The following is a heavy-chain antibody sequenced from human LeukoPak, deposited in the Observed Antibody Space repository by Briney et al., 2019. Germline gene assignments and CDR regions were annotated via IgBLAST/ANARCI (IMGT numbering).Heavy chain of an antibody. CDR3: AREGLDY. V-gene: IGHV1-8*03. J-gene: IGHJ4*02. Sequence: EASVKVSCKASGYTFTNYDINWVRQATGQGLEWMGYMNPNSGNTGYAQKFQDRVTITSDTSISTAYMEPSSLRSDDTAVYYCAREGLDYWGQGTLVTVSS. CDR1: GYTFTNYD. CDR2: MNPNSGNT.